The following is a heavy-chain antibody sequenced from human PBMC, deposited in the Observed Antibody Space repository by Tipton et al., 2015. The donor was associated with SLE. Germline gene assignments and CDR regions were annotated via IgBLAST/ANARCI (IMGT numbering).Heavy chain of an antibody. CDR3: ARVRDGYNAWYFDL. Sequence: TLSLTCTVSGGSISSYYWSWIRQPPGKGLEWIGYIYYSGSTNYNPSLKSRVTISVDTSKNQFSLKLSSVTAADTAVYYCARVRDGYNAWYFDLWAVAPWSLSPQ. J-gene: IGHJ2*01. D-gene: IGHD5-24*01. V-gene: IGHV4-59*01. CDR2: IYYSGST. CDR1: GGSISSYY.